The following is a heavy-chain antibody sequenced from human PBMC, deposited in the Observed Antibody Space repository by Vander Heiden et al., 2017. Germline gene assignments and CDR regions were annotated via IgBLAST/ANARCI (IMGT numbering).Heavy chain of an antibody. D-gene: IGHD2-2*01. CDR2: INPSGGST. V-gene: IGHV1-46*01. J-gene: IGHJ4*02. Sequence: VLLLQSGAEVKKPGASVSISCKASGYTFTNSYIHWVRQAPGQGLEWMGIINPSGGSTNYAQRFQCRVTMTRDTSTSTAYMELNSLNSEDTAVYYCARRDCSSSSCYFNYWGQGTLVTVSS. CDR1: GYTFTNSY. CDR3: ARRDCSSSSCYFNY.